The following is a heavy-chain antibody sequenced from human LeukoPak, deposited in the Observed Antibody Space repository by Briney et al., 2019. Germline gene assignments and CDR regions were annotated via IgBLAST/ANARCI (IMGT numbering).Heavy chain of an antibody. CDR1: GGSFSGYY. CDR2: INHSGST. J-gene: IGHJ6*03. V-gene: IGHV4-34*01. D-gene: IGHD3-3*01. CDR3: ARGSRYDFWSGYLSHTYYYYMDV. Sequence: SETLSLTCAVYGGSFSGYYWSWIRQPPGKGLEWIGEINHSGSTNYNPSLKSRVTISVGTSKNQFSLKLSSVTAADTAVYYCARGSRYDFWSGYLSHTYYYYMDVWGKGTTVTVSS.